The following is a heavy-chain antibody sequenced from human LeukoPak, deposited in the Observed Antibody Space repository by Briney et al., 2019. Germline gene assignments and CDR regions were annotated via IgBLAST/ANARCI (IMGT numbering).Heavy chain of an antibody. CDR1: GGPISSYY. V-gene: IGHV4-59*01. CDR2: IYYSGST. J-gene: IGHJ4*02. D-gene: IGHD3-9*01. Sequence: SETLSLTCTVSGGPISSYYWSWIRQPPGKGLEWIGYIYYSGSTNYNPSLKSRVTISVDTSKNQFSLKLSSVTAADTAVYYCARARARYFDWLDWGQGTLVTVSS. CDR3: ARARARYFDWLD.